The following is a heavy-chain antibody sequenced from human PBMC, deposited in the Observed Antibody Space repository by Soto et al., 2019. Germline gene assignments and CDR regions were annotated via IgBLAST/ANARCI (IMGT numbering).Heavy chain of an antibody. D-gene: IGHD1-26*01. CDR3: ARDLAKGGGSAGFDY. V-gene: IGHV1-2*02. CDR2: INSDLGGT. Sequence: QEQLEQSGAEVKKPGASVMVSCKASRYSFSGYYFHWVRQAPGQGPEWMGWINSDLGGTMYPQKFQGRVTMTWDTSISTAYMALTRLRSDDTAVYYCARDLAKGGGSAGFDYWGQGTLVTVSS. CDR1: RYSFSGYY. J-gene: IGHJ4*02.